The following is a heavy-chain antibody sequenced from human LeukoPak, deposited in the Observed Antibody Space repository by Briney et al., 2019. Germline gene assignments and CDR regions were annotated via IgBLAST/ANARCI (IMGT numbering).Heavy chain of an antibody. CDR3: GIDPNGDYIGAFDF. CDR1: GIAFRNYA. CDR2: ITGSGTTT. Sequence: GGSLRVFCVASGIAFRNYAMTWVRQAPGKGLEGVSSITGSGTTTRYADSVKGRFTISRDNSVDTLYLQMNSLSAEDTAVYYCGIDPNGDYIGAFDFWGQGTMVTVSS. V-gene: IGHV3-23*01. J-gene: IGHJ3*01. D-gene: IGHD4-17*01.